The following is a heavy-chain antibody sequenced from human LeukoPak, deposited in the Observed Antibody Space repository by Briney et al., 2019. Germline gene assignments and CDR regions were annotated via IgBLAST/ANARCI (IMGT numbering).Heavy chain of an antibody. Sequence: PSETLSLICTVCVGPVRRSSYYWRWIRQPPGKVRVWIWSSFYNQTTYYLPYLQIRITISVDPATDQFSLKLSSVTAPDTALYFCARGQWLVPLDFWVQGIMVTVSS. CDR2: SFYNQTT. CDR1: VGPVRRSSYY. V-gene: IGHV4-39*01. CDR3: ARGQWLVPLDF. D-gene: IGHD6-19*01. J-gene: IGHJ4*02.